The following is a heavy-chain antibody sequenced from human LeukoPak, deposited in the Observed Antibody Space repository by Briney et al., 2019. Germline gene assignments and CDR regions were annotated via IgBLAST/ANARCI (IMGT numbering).Heavy chain of an antibody. D-gene: IGHD3-22*01. Sequence: SETLSLTCTVSGGSISSSSYYWGWIRQPPGKGLEWIGSIYYSGSTYYNPSLKSRVTISVDTSKNQFSLKLSSVTAADTAVYYCARLPWLLLRTDYWGQGTLVTVSS. CDR2: IYYSGST. V-gene: IGHV4-39*01. CDR3: ARLPWLLLRTDY. J-gene: IGHJ4*02. CDR1: GGSISSSSYY.